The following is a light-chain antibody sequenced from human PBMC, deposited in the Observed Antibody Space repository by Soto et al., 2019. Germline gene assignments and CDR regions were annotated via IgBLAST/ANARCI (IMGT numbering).Light chain of an antibody. CDR2: WAS. CDR1: QSLFYTSNNKNY. J-gene: IGKJ4*01. V-gene: IGKV4-1*01. CDR3: HQYYSAPQA. Sequence: DTVMTQSPDSLAVALGERATIKCKSSQSLFYTSNNKNYLAWYQQKLGQRPRLLIYWASIRESGVPDRFSGSGSETDFHLPLNNLQADDVATYYCHQYYSAPQAFSGGTKVQI.